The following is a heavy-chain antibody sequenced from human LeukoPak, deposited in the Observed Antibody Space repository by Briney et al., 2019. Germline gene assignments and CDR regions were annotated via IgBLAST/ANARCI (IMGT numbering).Heavy chain of an antibody. Sequence: PGGSLRLSCAASGFTFSNAWMSWVRQATGKGLEWVSAIGSAGDTYYPGSVKGRFTISRDNAKNSLYLQMNSLRAEDTAVYYCARGKWSTRHWGQGTLVTVSS. CDR3: ARGKWSTRH. CDR1: GFTFSNAW. CDR2: IGSAGDT. J-gene: IGHJ4*02. D-gene: IGHD2-15*01. V-gene: IGHV3-13*01.